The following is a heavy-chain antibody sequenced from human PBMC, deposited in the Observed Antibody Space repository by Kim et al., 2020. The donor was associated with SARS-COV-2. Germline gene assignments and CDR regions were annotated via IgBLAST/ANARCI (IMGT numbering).Heavy chain of an antibody. CDR3: ARYGSSDYYGMDV. CDR1: GFTVSTNY. J-gene: IGHJ6*02. CDR2: IYRGSST. V-gene: IGHV3-53*01. D-gene: IGHD6-6*01. Sequence: GGSLRLSCAASGFTVSTNYMSWVRQAPGKGLEWVSIIYRGSSTFYADSVKGRFTISRDNSKNMLYLQMNSLRAEDTALYYCARYGSSDYYGMDVWGQGT.